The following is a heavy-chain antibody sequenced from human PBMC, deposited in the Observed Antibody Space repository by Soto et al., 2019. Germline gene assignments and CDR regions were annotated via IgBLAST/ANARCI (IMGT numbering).Heavy chain of an antibody. CDR1: GGSISSGGYY. J-gene: IGHJ3*02. CDR3: ARVGYYYDSSGYPRDDAFDI. Sequence: SETLSLTCTVSGGSISSGGYYWSWIRQHPGKGLEWIGYIYYSGSTYYNPSLKSRVTISVDTSKNQFSLKLSSVTAADTAVYYCARVGYYYDSSGYPRDDAFDIWGQGTMVTVSS. D-gene: IGHD3-22*01. V-gene: IGHV4-31*03. CDR2: IYYSGST.